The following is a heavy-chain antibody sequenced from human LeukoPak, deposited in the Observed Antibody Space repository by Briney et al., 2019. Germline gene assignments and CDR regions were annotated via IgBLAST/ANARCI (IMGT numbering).Heavy chain of an antibody. CDR3: ARQELWFRS. Sequence: PSETLSLTCSVSGGSFSRTYYSWGWIRQPPGKGLEWIGSIDYRGGTHFSPSLESRVTISVDTSQNQFSLRLMSVTAADTGVHYCARQELWFRSWGQGTLVTVSS. CDR2: IDYRGGT. J-gene: IGHJ4*02. D-gene: IGHD3-16*01. CDR1: GGSFSRTYYS. V-gene: IGHV4-39*01.